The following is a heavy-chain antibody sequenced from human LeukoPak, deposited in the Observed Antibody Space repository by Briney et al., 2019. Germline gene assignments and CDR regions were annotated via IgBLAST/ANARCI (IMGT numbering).Heavy chain of an antibody. J-gene: IGHJ4*02. CDR1: GFSVSSYA. CDR2: ISYDGSNE. CDR3: ARDLSYQSLVAAGNLDC. V-gene: IGHV3-30*04. Sequence: PGRSLRLSCAASGFSVSSYAMHWVRQAPGKGLEWVALISYDGSNEYYADSVKGRFTISRDNSKNTLYLQMNSLRAEDTAVYFCARDLSYQSLVAAGNLDCWGQGTLVTVSS. D-gene: IGHD6-13*01.